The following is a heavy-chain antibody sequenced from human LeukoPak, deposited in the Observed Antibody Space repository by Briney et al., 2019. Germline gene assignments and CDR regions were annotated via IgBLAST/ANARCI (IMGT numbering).Heavy chain of an antibody. CDR1: GFTFSSYG. V-gene: IGHV3-30*02. CDR2: IRYDGSNK. J-gene: IGHJ4*02. Sequence: GGSLRLSCAASGFTFSSYGMHWVRQAPGKGLEWVAFIRYDGSNKYYADSVKGRFTISRDNSKNTLYLQMNSPRAEDTAVYYCAKDKVTMVRGVILPSSDYWGQGTLVTVSS. CDR3: AKDKVTMVRGVILPSSDY. D-gene: IGHD3-10*01.